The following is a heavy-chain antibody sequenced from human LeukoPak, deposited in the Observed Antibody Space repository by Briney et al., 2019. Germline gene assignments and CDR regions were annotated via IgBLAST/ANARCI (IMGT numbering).Heavy chain of an antibody. CDR2: ISWNSGSI. CDR3: AKDIRRGRYSGYDLVAVAVAGLDY. J-gene: IGHJ4*02. Sequence: PGGSLRLSCAASGFTFDDYAMHWVRQAPGKGLEWVSGISWNSGSIGYADSVKGRFTISRDNAKNSLYLQMNSLRAEDTALYYCAKDIRRGRYSGYDLVAVAVAGLDYWGQGTLVTVSS. D-gene: IGHD5-12*01. V-gene: IGHV3-9*01. CDR1: GFTFDDYA.